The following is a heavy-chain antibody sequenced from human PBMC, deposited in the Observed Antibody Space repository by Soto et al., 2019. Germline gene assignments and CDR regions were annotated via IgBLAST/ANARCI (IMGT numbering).Heavy chain of an antibody. Sequence: ASVKVSCKASGYTFTGYYMHWVRQAPGQGLEWMGWINPNSGGTNYAQKFQGRVTMTRDTSISTAYMELSRLRSDDTAVYYCARDGRLWCGELFEGMDVWGQGTTVTVSS. V-gene: IGHV1-2*02. CDR1: GYTFTGYY. CDR3: ARDGRLWCGELFEGMDV. D-gene: IGHD3-10*01. CDR2: INPNSGGT. J-gene: IGHJ6*02.